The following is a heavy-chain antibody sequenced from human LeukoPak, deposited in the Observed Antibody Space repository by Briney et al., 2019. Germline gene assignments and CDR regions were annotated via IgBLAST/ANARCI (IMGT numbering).Heavy chain of an antibody. D-gene: IGHD3-3*01. J-gene: IGHJ6*03. V-gene: IGHV1-24*01. CDR1: GYTLTELS. CDR2: FDPEDGET. Sequence: ASVKLSCKVSGYTLTELSMHWVRQAPGKGLEWMGGFDPEDGETIYAQKFQGRVTMTEDTSTDTAYMELSSLRSEDTAVYYCATGDFWSRSYYYYYYMDVWGKGTTVTVSS. CDR3: ATGDFWSRSYYYYYYMDV.